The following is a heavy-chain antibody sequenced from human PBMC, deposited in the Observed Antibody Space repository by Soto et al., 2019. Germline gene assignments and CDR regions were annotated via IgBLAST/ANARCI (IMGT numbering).Heavy chain of an antibody. Sequence: QLQLQESGPGLVKPSETLSLTCTVSGGSISSSSYYCGWIRQPPGKGLEWIGSIYYSGSTYYNPSLKIRFTIAVDTSKIQFSLKLRSVTAADTAVYYCARHGPPTTLPFDYWGQGTLVTVSS. J-gene: IGHJ4*02. CDR3: ARHGPPTTLPFDY. CDR2: IYYSGST. V-gene: IGHV4-39*01. D-gene: IGHD3-10*01. CDR1: GGSISSSSYY.